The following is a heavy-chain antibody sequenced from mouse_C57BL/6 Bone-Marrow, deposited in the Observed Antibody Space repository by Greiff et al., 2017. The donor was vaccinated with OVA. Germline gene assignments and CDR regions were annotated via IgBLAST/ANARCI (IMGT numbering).Heavy chain of an antibody. CDR1: GYTFPDYY. V-gene: IGHV1-76*01. Sequence: QVQLQQSGAELVRPGASVKLSCKASGYTFPDYYINWVKQRPGQGLEWIARIYPGSGNTYYNEKFKGKAPLTADTSSSTAYMQLSSLTSEDSAVYFCARTTVVALYWYFDVWGTGTTVTVSS. D-gene: IGHD1-1*01. J-gene: IGHJ1*03. CDR2: IYPGSGNT. CDR3: ARTTVVALYWYFDV.